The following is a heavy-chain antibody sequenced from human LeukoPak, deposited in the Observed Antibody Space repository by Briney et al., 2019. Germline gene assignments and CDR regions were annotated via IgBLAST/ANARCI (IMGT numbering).Heavy chain of an antibody. CDR2: IYYSGST. Sequence: PSETLSLTCTVSGDSISSYYWSWIRQPPGKGLEWIGYIYYSGSTIYNPSLKSRVTISVDTSKNQFSLKLSSVTAADTAVYYCARVDYYDSSGYYYHYWGQGTLVTVSS. CDR1: GDSISSYY. J-gene: IGHJ4*02. V-gene: IGHV4-59*12. CDR3: ARVDYYDSSGYYYHY. D-gene: IGHD3-22*01.